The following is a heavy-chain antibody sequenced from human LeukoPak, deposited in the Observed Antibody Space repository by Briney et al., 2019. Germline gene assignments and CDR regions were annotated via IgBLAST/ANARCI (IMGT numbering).Heavy chain of an antibody. Sequence: SETLSLTCTVSGGSISSGGYYWSWIRQHPGKGPEWIGYIYYSGSTYYNPSLKSRVTISVDTSKNQFSLKLSSVTAADTAVYYCARALLQGYYDFWSGYVPNWFDPWGQGTLVTVSS. CDR2: IYYSGST. V-gene: IGHV4-31*03. CDR3: ARALLQGYYDFWSGYVPNWFDP. CDR1: GGSISSGGYY. D-gene: IGHD3-3*01. J-gene: IGHJ5*02.